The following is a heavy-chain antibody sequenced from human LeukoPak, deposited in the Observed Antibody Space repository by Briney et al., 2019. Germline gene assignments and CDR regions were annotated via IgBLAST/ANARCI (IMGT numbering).Heavy chain of an antibody. CDR3: ARDGDCSSTSCYPYYYFDY. D-gene: IGHD2-2*01. J-gene: IGHJ4*02. V-gene: IGHV3-48*03. CDR2: ISSSGSTI. CDR1: GFTFSSYE. Sequence: GGPLRLSCAASGFTFSSYEMNWVRQAPGKGLEWVSYISSSGSTIYYADSVKGRFTISRDNAKNSLYLQMNSLRAEDTAVYYCARDGDCSSTSCYPYYYFDYWGQGTLVTVSS.